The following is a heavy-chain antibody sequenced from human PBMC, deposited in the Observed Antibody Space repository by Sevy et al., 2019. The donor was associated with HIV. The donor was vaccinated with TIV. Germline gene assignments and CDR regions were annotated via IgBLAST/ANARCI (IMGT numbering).Heavy chain of an antibody. CDR2: IYSGGST. Sequence: GGSLRLSCAASGFTVSSNYMSWVRQAPGKGLEWVSVIYSGGSTYYADSVKGRFTISRDNSKNTLYLQMNSLGAEDTGVYYWGGGGFWGGGAFDIWGQGTMVTVSS. D-gene: IGHD3-16*01. CDR1: GFTVSSNY. J-gene: IGHJ3*02. CDR3: GGGGFWGGGAFDI. V-gene: IGHV3-53*01.